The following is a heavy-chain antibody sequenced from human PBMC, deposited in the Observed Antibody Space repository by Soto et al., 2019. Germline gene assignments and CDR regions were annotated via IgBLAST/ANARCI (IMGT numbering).Heavy chain of an antibody. J-gene: IGHJ4*02. CDR3: VIDLGYFDF. V-gene: IGHV1-69*02. CDR1: AGTFNNHS. Sequence: QVQLVQSGTEVKKPGSSVAVSCQASAGTFNNHSLSWVRQAPGQGLEWMGRSIAILGRADYSQKFQGRLTLTVDKSTSTADMELSSLTSEDTAVYYCVIDLGYFDFWGQGTLVTVSS. D-gene: IGHD2-15*01. CDR2: SIAILGRA.